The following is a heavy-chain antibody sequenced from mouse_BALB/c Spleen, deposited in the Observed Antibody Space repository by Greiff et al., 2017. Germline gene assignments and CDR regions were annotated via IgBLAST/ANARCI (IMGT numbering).Heavy chain of an antibody. CDR3: ARRTLIYDRTYYAMDY. CDR1: GSSITSGYS. V-gene: IGHV3-1*02. Sequence: EVKLVESGPDLVKPSQSLSLTCTVTGSSITSGYSWHWIRQFPGNKLEWMGYIHYSGSTNYNPSLKSRISITRDTSKNQFFLQLNSVTTEDTATYYCARRTLIYDRTYYAMDYWGQGTSVTVSS. D-gene: IGHD2-3*01. CDR2: IHYSGST. J-gene: IGHJ4*01.